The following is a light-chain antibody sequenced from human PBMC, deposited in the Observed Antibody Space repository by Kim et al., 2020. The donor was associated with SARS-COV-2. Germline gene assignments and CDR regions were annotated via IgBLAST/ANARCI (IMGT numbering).Light chain of an antibody. CDR2: AAS. CDR1: QGISSY. V-gene: IGKV1-9*01. J-gene: IGKJ4*01. CDR3: QQLNSYPRLT. Sequence: DIQLTQSPSFLSASVGDRVTITCRASQGISSYLAWYQQIPGKAPKLLIYAASTLQSGVPSRFSGSGSGTEFTLTISSLQPEDFATYYCQQLNSYPRLTFGGGTKVDIK.